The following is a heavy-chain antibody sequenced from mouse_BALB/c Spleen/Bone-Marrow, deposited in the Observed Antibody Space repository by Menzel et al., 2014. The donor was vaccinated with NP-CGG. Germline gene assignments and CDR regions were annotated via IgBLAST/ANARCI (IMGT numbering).Heavy chain of an antibody. V-gene: IGHV2-6-7*01. J-gene: IGHJ4*01. Sequence: VNVAESEHGLVAPSQSLSITCTVSGFSLTGYGVSWVRQPPGKGVELLGMLRGDGSTDYNSALKARRSISKDNSKSQVFLKRNSLQTDDAARYYCARDSFLITRALDYWGQGTSVTVSS. D-gene: IGHD2-4*01. CDR3: ARDSFLITRALDY. CDR1: GFSLTGYG. CDR2: LRGDGST.